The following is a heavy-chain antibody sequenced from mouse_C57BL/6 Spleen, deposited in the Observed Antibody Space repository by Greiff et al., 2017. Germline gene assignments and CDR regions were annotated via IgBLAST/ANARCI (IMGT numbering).Heavy chain of an antibody. CDR1: GYSFTGYY. CDR3: ARRGSKDYEGGGLAY. Sequence: VQLQQSGPELVKPGASVKLSCKASGYSFTGYYMHWVKQRSGQGLEWIGEINPSNGGTNYNQKFKGKATLTVDKSSSTAYMQLRSLTSEDSAVYYCARRGSKDYEGGGLAYWGQGTLVTVSA. D-gene: IGHD2-4*01. J-gene: IGHJ3*01. CDR2: INPSNGGT. V-gene: IGHV1-53*01.